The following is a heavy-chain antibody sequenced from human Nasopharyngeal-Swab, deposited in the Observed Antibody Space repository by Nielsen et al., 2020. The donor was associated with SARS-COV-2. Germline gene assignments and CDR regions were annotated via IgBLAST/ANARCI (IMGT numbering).Heavy chain of an antibody. D-gene: IGHD5-12*01. V-gene: IGHV4-61*01. CDR1: GGSVSSGSYY. Sequence: SETLSLTCTVSGGSVSSGSYYWSWIRQPPGKGLEWIGYIYYSGSTNYNPSLKSRVTISVDTSKNQFSLKLSSVTAADTAVYYCARFSGYDYSYNWFGPWGQGTLVTVSS. CDR3: ARFSGYDYSYNWFGP. CDR2: IYYSGST. J-gene: IGHJ5*02.